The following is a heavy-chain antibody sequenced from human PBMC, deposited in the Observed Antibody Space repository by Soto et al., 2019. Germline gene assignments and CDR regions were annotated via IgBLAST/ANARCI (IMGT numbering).Heavy chain of an antibody. CDR1: GGSISSGGYY. D-gene: IGHD3-10*01. J-gene: IGHJ4*02. V-gene: IGHV4-31*03. Sequence: QVQLQESGPGLVKPSQTLSLTCTVSGGSISSGGYYWSWIRQHPGKCLEWIGYIYYSGSTYYNPSLKRRVTISVDTSKNQYSLKLSSVTAADTAVYYCASIVSSAHGEFSDWGQGTLVTVSS. CDR3: ASIVSSAHGEFSD. CDR2: IYYSGST.